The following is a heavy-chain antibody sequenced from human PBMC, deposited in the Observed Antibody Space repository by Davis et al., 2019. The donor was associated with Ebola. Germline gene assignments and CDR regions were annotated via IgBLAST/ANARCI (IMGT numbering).Heavy chain of an antibody. D-gene: IGHD6-13*01. CDR2: IYYSGST. Sequence: GSLRLSCAASGFTFSSYAMHWIRQPPGKGLEWIGYIYYSGSTNYNPSLKSRVTISVDTSKNQFSLKLSSVTAADTAVYYCARDRVSLMDVWGQGTTVTVSS. J-gene: IGHJ6*02. V-gene: IGHV4-59*01. CDR3: ARDRVSLMDV. CDR1: GFTFSSYA.